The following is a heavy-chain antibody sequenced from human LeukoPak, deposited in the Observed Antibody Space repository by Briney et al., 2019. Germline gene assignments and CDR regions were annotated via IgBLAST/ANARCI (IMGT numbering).Heavy chain of an antibody. Sequence: PGGSLRLSCAAAGFNFNTHNMSWVRQAPGKGLEWLSYISPSSRSIYYADSVKGRFTISRDNAKNSLYLQMNSLRAEDTAVYYCASTPYWGQGTLVTVSS. CDR3: ASTPY. CDR2: ISPSSRSI. CDR1: GFNFNTHN. V-gene: IGHV3-21*05. J-gene: IGHJ4*02. D-gene: IGHD2-15*01.